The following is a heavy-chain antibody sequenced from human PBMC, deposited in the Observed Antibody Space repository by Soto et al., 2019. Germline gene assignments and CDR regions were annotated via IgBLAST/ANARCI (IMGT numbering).Heavy chain of an antibody. D-gene: IGHD3-22*01. V-gene: IGHV5-10-1*01. CDR2: IDPSDSYT. CDR3: ARGYDSSGPSQDDAFDI. CDR1: GYSFTSYW. J-gene: IGHJ3*02. Sequence: GESLKISCKGSGYSFTSYWISWVRQMPGKGLEWMGRIDPSDSYTNYSPSFQGHVTISADKSISTAYLQWSSLKASDTAMYYCARGYDSSGPSQDDAFDIWGQGTMVTVS.